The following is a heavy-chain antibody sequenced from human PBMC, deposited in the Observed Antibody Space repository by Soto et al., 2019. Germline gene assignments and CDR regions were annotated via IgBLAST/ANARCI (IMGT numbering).Heavy chain of an antibody. CDR2: ISGRGANT. V-gene: IGHV3-23*01. D-gene: IGHD2-21*01. Sequence: GGSLRLSCAAPGFTFNNYAMSWIRQAPGKGLEWVSTISGRGANTYHANSVTGRFTISRDNSKNTLYLQMNSLSTNDTAVYYCAKDDSLVPGAIRGHGVYYWGQGILVTVSS. J-gene: IGHJ4*02. CDR3: AKDDSLVPGAIRGHGVYY. CDR1: GFTFNNYA.